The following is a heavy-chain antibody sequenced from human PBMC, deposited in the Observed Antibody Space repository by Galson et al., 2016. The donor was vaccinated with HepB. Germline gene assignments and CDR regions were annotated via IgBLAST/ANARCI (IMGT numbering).Heavy chain of an antibody. CDR1: GFTFRDYS. Sequence: SLRLSCAASGFTFRDYSVNWVRQAPGKGLQWVSTINSDGTFLKYEDSVEGRFTASRDHAKDSSYLQMNSLRDEDTAIYYCARARSRRYLWWFDLWGQGSLVTVSS. CDR3: ARARSRRYLWWFDL. V-gene: IGHV3-21*01. J-gene: IGHJ5*02. CDR2: INSDGTFL. D-gene: IGHD1-26*01.